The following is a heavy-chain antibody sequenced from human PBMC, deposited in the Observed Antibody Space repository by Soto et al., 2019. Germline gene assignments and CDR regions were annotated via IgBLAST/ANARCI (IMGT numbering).Heavy chain of an antibody. Sequence: GASVKVSCKASGYTFTSYGISWVRQAPGQGLEWMGWISAYNGNTNYAQKLQGRVTMTTDTSTSTAYMELRSLRSDDTAVYYCARGVEARTTKYYFDYWGQGTLVTVSS. CDR3: ARGVEARTTKYYFDY. D-gene: IGHD1-1*01. V-gene: IGHV1-18*01. CDR1: GYTFTSYG. J-gene: IGHJ4*02. CDR2: ISAYNGNT.